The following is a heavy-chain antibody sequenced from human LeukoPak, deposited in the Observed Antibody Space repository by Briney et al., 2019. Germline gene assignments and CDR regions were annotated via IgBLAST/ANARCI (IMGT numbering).Heavy chain of an antibody. D-gene: IGHD1-26*01. CDR3: AGGVGATTN. Sequence: ASVKVSCKASGYTFTGYYMHWVRQATGQGLEWMGWMNPNSGNTGYAQKFQGRVTMTRNTSISTAYMELSSLRSEDTAVYYCAGGVGATTNWGQGTLVTVSS. J-gene: IGHJ4*02. V-gene: IGHV1-8*02. CDR1: GYTFTGYY. CDR2: MNPNSGNT.